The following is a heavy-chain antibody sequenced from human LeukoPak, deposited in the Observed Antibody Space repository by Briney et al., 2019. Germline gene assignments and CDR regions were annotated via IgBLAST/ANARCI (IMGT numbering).Heavy chain of an antibody. CDR2: ISSSSSNI. D-gene: IGHD3-10*01. V-gene: IGHV3-48*02. Sequence: GGSLRLSCAASGFSFSSYNMNWVRQAPGKGLEWVSFISSSSSNIYYADSVQCRFTISRDNAKNSLYLQMNSLRDEDTAVYYCARLYYYGSGSSDYWGQGTLVTVSS. CDR3: ARLYYYGSGSSDY. CDR1: GFSFSSYN. J-gene: IGHJ4*02.